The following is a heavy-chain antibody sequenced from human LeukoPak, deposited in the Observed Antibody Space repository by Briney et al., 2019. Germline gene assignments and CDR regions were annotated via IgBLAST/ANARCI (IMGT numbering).Heavy chain of an antibody. D-gene: IGHD3-3*01. CDR3: ARRYDFWSGYYEESPVDY. CDR1: GGSISSGTYY. V-gene: IGHV4-39*01. J-gene: IGHJ4*02. Sequence: SETLSLTCTVSGGSISSGTYYWGWIRQPPGKGLEWIGTIYYSGSTYYNPSLKSRVTISVDTSKSQFSLKLSSVTAADTAVYYCARRYDFWSGYYEESPVDYWGQGTLVTVSS. CDR2: IYYSGST.